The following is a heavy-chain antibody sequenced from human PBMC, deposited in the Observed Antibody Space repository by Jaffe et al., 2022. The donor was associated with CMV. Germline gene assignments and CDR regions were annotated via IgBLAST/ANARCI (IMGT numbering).Heavy chain of an antibody. V-gene: IGHV4-4*07. CDR2: IYTSGST. CDR1: GGSISSYY. D-gene: IGHD3-9*01. CDR3: ARGNQNVLRYFDWLLPYGMDV. Sequence: QVQLQESGPGLVKPSETLSLTCTVSGGSISSYYWSWIRQPAGKGLEWIGRIYTSGSTNYNPSLKSRVTMSVDTSKNQFSLKLSSVTAADTAVYYCARGNQNVLRYFDWLLPYGMDVWGQGTTVTVSS. J-gene: IGHJ6*02.